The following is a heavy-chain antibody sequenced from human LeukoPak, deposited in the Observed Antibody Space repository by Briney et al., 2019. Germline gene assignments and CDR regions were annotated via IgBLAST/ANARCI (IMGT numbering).Heavy chain of an antibody. CDR1: GFTFSSYE. CDR2: ISSSGSTI. D-gene: IGHD6-13*01. Sequence: PGGSLRLSCAASGFTFSSYEMNWVRQAPGKGLEWVSYISSSGSTIYYADSVKGRFTISRDNAKNSLYLQMNRLRAEDTAVYYCASNALTYSSSWYDGFSPFDYWGQGTLVTVSS. V-gene: IGHV3-48*03. J-gene: IGHJ4*02. CDR3: ASNALTYSSSWYDGFSPFDY.